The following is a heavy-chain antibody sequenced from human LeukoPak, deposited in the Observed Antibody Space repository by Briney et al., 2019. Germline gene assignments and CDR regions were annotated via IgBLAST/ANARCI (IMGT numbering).Heavy chain of an antibody. CDR3: AQLQGPTPH. CDR2: ISGSGGST. CDR1: GFTFSSYA. J-gene: IGHJ4*02. V-gene: IGHV3-23*01. Sequence: GGSLRLSCAASGFTFSSYAMSWVRQAPGKGLEWVSAISGSGGSTNYAQKFQGRVTMTRDTSTSTVYMEVSSLRSEDTAVYYCAQLQGPTPHWGQGTLVTVSS. D-gene: IGHD1-26*01.